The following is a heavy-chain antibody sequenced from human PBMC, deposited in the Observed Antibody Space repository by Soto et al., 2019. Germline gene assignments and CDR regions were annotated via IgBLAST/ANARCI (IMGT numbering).Heavy chain of an antibody. CDR2: ISSSSSYI. Sequence: GGSMRLSCAASGFTFSSYSMNWVRQAPGKGLEWVSSISSSSSYIYYADSVKGRFTISRDNAKNSLYLQMNSLRAEDTAVYYCARGIIAVAGTGLYYYYGMDVWGQGTTVTVS. CDR1: GFTFSSYS. D-gene: IGHD6-19*01. V-gene: IGHV3-21*01. CDR3: ARGIIAVAGTGLYYYYGMDV. J-gene: IGHJ6*02.